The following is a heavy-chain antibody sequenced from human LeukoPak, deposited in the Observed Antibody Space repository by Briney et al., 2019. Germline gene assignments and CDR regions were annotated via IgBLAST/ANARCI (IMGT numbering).Heavy chain of an antibody. J-gene: IGHJ4*02. V-gene: IGHV3-30-3*01. CDR1: RFTFSYYT. D-gene: IGHD2-15*01. CDR2: ISNDGSSE. CDR3: ARGYCSGGSCTKFDF. Sequence: GGSLRLSCAASRFTFSYYTMYWVRQAPGKGLEWVAFISNDGSSEYYADSVKGRFTISRDNSKNTLYLQMNSLRAEDTAVYHCARGYCSGGSCTKFDFWGQGTLVTVSS.